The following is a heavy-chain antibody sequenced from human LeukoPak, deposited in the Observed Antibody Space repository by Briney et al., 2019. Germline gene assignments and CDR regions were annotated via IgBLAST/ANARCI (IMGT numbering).Heavy chain of an antibody. CDR1: GGSFSGYY. V-gene: IGHV4-34*01. J-gene: IGHJ6*02. CDR2: INHSGST. Sequence: SETLSLTCAVYGGSFSGYYWSWIRQPPGKGLEWIEEINHSGSTNYNPSLKSRVTISVDTSKNQFSLKLSSVTAADTAVYYCARRTHFYRTSYYYYYYGMDVWGQGTTVTVSS. CDR3: ARRTHFYRTSYYYYYYGMDV. D-gene: IGHD3-3*02.